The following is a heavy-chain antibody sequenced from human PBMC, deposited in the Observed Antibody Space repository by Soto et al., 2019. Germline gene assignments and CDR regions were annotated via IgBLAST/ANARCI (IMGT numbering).Heavy chain of an antibody. CDR2: IIPIFGTA. Sequence: SVKVSCKASGGTFSSYAISWVRQAPGQGLEWMGGIIPIFGTANYAQKFQGRVTITADESTSTAYMELSSLRSGDTAVYYCARDIVVVVADRDYYGMDVWGQGTTVTVSS. J-gene: IGHJ6*02. CDR3: ARDIVVVVADRDYYGMDV. V-gene: IGHV1-69*13. CDR1: GGTFSSYA. D-gene: IGHD2-15*01.